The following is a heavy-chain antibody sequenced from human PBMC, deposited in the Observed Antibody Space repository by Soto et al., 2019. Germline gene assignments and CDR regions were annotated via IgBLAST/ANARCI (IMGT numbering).Heavy chain of an antibody. CDR2: IYYSGGT. CDR3: ARGTVTIDYFDY. V-gene: IGHV4-59*01. CDR1: GGSISDYY. Sequence: SETLSLTCTVSGGSISDYYWSWIRQPPGKGLEWIGYIYYSGGTNYNPSLKSRVTISIDTSKNQFSLKLSSVTAADTAVYYCARGTVTIDYFDYWGQGTLVTVSS. D-gene: IGHD4-17*01. J-gene: IGHJ4*02.